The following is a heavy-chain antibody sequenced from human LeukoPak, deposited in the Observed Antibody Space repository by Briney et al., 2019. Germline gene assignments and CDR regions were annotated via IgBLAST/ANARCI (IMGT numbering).Heavy chain of an antibody. CDR3: ARDRFRRDGYNYGRDGAFDI. V-gene: IGHV3-30*02. J-gene: IGHJ3*02. CDR1: GFTFSSYG. D-gene: IGHD5-24*01. CDR2: IRYDGSNK. Sequence: GGSLRLSCAASGFTFSSYGMHWVRQAPGKGLEWVAFIRYDGSNKYYADSVKGRFTISRDNAKNTLYLQMNSLRAEDTAVYYCARDRFRRDGYNYGRDGAFDIWGQGTMVTVSS.